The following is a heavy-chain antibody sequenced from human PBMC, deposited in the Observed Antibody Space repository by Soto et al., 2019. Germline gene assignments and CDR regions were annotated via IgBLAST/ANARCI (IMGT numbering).Heavy chain of an antibody. CDR2: IRSKAYGGTT. V-gene: IGHV3-49*03. D-gene: IGHD6-6*01. CDR3: KPPDSSPFDY. Sequence: QPGGSLRLSCTASGFTFGDYAMSWFRQAPGKGLEGVGFIRSKAYGGTTEYAASVKGRFTISRDDSKSIAYLQMNSLKTEDTAVYYCKPPDSSPFDYWGQGTVVTVSS. J-gene: IGHJ4*02. CDR1: GFTFGDYA.